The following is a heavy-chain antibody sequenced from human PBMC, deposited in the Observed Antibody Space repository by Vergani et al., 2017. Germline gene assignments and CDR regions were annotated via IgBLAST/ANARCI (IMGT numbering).Heavy chain of an antibody. CDR1: GAYVGSGSFY. D-gene: IGHD3-10*01. J-gene: IGHJ5*02. CDR2: IHSSGTT. CDR3: ARDSWTSELRGVYWFDT. V-gene: IGHV4-61*02. Sequence: QVQLQESGPGLVKASQTLSLTCSVSGAYVGSGSFYWSWIRQPAGKGLEWIGRIHSSGTTNYNPSLKSRVTLSVDTSKNQLSLRMTSVTAADTAVYYCARDSWTSELRGVYWFDTWGQGTLVSVSS.